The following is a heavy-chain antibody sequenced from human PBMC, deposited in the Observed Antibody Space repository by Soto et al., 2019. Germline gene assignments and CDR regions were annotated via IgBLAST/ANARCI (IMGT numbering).Heavy chain of an antibody. J-gene: IGHJ4*02. CDR1: GFMFRNYA. CDR2: VSANADGT. Sequence: WGSLRLSCATSGFMFRNYAMNWVRQAPGKGLEWVSFVSANADGTFYADSVKGRFSISRDNSKNILYLQMNNLRVEDTAIYYCSKGRLSSDFWGPGTLVTVSS. V-gene: IGHV3-23*01. CDR3: SKGRLSSDF.